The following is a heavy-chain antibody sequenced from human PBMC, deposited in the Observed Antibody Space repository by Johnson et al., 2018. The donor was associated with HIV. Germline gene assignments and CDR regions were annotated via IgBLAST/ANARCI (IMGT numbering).Heavy chain of an antibody. D-gene: IGHD5-18*01. V-gene: IGHV3-66*01. CDR2: IYSGGST. CDR1: GFTVSSNY. CDR3: ARDPRGEAMALDAFDI. J-gene: IGHJ3*02. Sequence: EQLVESGGGLVQPGGSLRLSCAASGFTVSSNYMSWVRQAPGKGLEWVSVIYSGGSTYYADSVKGRFTISRDNSKNTLYLQMNSLRAEDTAVYYCARDPRGEAMALDAFDIWGQGTMVTVSS.